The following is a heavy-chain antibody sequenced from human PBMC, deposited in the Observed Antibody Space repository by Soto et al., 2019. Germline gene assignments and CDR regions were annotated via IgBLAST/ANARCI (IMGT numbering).Heavy chain of an antibody. J-gene: IGHJ4*02. D-gene: IGHD2-2*02. V-gene: IGHV1-69*01. Sequence: QVQLVQSGAEVKKPGSSVKVSCKASGGTFSSYAISWVRQAPGQGLEWMGGIIPIFGTANSAQKFQGRVTITADESTSTAYMELSSLRSEDTAVYYCARDIRPYCSSTSCYTFDYWGQGTLVTVSS. CDR3: ARDIRPYCSSTSCYTFDY. CDR2: IIPIFGTA. CDR1: GGTFSSYA.